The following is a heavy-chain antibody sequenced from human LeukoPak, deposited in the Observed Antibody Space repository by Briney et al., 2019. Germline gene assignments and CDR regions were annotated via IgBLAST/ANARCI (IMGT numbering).Heavy chain of an antibody. Sequence: SETLSLTCAVSGGSISSNSYYWSWIRQPPGKGLEWIGSIYYSGSTYYNPSLKSRVTISVDTSKNQFSLKLSSVTAADTAVYYCARAGIVVVITPKFDYWGQGTLVTVSS. CDR1: GGSISSNSYY. CDR2: IYYSGST. D-gene: IGHD3-22*01. J-gene: IGHJ4*02. CDR3: ARAGIVVVITPKFDY. V-gene: IGHV4-39*07.